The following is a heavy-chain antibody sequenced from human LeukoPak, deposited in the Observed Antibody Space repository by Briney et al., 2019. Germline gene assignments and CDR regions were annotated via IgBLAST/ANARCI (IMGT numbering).Heavy chain of an antibody. V-gene: IGHV3-21*01. CDR3: APGGYGSGSYYFQH. J-gene: IGHJ1*01. Sequence: GGSLRLSCAASGITFSSYSMNWVRQAPGKGLEWVSSISSSSSYIYYADSVKGRFTISRDNAKNSLYLQMNSLRAEDTAGYYCAPGGYGSGSYYFQHWGQGTLVTVSS. CDR2: ISSSSSYI. D-gene: IGHD3-10*01. CDR1: GITFSSYS.